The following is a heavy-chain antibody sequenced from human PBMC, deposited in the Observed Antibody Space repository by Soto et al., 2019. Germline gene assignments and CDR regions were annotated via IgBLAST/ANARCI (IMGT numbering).Heavy chain of an antibody. CDR2: IGGRGGST. V-gene: IGHV3-23*01. CDR1: GFTFSSHD. Sequence: EVRLLESGGGLVQPGGSLRLSCVASGFTFSSHDMNWVRQAPGKGLEWVSSIGGRGGSTFYADSVKGRFTISRDNSKNTLFLQLNSLRAEDTAVYYCAKYLSGTYIPFDYWGQGTLVTVSS. CDR3: AKYLSGTYIPFDY. J-gene: IGHJ4*02. D-gene: IGHD1-26*01.